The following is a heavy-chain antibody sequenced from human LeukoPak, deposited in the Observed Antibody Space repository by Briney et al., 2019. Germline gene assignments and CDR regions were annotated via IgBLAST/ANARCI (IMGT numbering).Heavy chain of an antibody. J-gene: IGHJ4*02. CDR2: ISSSSNYI. V-gene: IGHV3-21*01. CDR3: ARYGRQSRQIIATAGSDNIH. D-gene: IGHD6-13*01. Sequence: GGSLRLSCAASGFSFSSYSMNWVRQAPGKGLEWVSSISSSSNYIYYADSVKGRFTISRDNAENSLYLQMNSLRAEDTAVYYCARYGRQSRQIIATAGSDNIHWGQGTLVTVSS. CDR1: GFSFSSYS.